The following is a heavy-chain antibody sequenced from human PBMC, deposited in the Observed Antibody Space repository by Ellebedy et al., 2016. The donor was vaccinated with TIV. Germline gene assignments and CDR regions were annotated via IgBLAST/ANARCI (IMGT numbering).Heavy chain of an antibody. CDR1: GGSVSSGSYH. CDR2: IYYSGST. D-gene: IGHD2-2*01. CDR3: ARDSAYCSSTSCNYYYYGMDV. Sequence: GSLRLXXTASGGSVSSGSYHWSWIRQPPGQGLEWIGYIYYSGSTNYNPSLKSRVTISVDTSKNQFSLKLSSVTAADTAVYYCARDSAYCSSTSCNYYYYGMDVWGQGTTVTVSS. J-gene: IGHJ6*02. V-gene: IGHV4-61*01.